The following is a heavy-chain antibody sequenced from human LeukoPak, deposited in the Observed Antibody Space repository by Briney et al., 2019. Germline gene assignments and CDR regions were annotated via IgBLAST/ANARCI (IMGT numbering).Heavy chain of an antibody. D-gene: IGHD3-22*01. CDR1: GFTFSSYA. V-gene: IGHV3-23*01. CDR2: ISGSGGST. Sequence: PGGSLRLSCAASGFTFSSYAMSWVRQAPGKGLESVSAISGSGGSTYYADSVKGRFTISRDNSKNTLYLQMNSLRAEDTAVYYCAKELTYYYDSSGYLVWGQGTLVTVSS. J-gene: IGHJ4*02. CDR3: AKELTYYYDSSGYLV.